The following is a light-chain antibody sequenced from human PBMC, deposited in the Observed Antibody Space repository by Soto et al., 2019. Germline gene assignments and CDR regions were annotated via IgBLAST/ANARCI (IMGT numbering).Light chain of an antibody. Sequence: LTQPPSASGSPVQSVAISCTGTSSDVGGYNYVSWYQQHPGKAPKLMIYEVNKRPSGVPDRFSGSKSGNTASLTVSGLQAEDEADYYCISYAGSSNVFGTGTKVTV. CDR2: EVN. CDR1: SSDVGGYNY. CDR3: ISYAGSSNV. V-gene: IGLV2-8*01. J-gene: IGLJ1*01.